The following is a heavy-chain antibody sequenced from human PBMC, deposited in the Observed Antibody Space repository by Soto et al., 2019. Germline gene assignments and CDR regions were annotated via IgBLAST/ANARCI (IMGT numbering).Heavy chain of an antibody. CDR1: GASIKSRNYF. Sequence: QLQLQETGPGLVKPSETLSLTCTVSGASIKSRNYFWGWLRQPPGKGLEFVGSIHSSGGTYYNPSLKSRVTVSVDLSNSHFSLSLKSLTATDTAVYYCGRLAEAATGHTDFDFWGQGTLVTVSS. V-gene: IGHV4-39*02. D-gene: IGHD2-15*01. CDR3: GRLAEAATGHTDFDF. CDR2: IHSSGGT. J-gene: IGHJ4*02.